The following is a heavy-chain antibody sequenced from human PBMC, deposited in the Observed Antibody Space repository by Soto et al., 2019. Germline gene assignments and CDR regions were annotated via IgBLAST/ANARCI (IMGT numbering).Heavy chain of an antibody. Sequence: GGSLRLSCAASGFTFSSYAMSWVRQAPGKGLEWVSAISGSGGSTYYADSVKGRFTISRDNSKNTLYLQMNSLRAEDTAVYYCAKPDYGGNSYPDAFDIWGQGTMVTVSS. CDR1: GFTFSSYA. CDR3: AKPDYGGNSYPDAFDI. J-gene: IGHJ3*02. D-gene: IGHD4-17*01. CDR2: ISGSGGST. V-gene: IGHV3-23*01.